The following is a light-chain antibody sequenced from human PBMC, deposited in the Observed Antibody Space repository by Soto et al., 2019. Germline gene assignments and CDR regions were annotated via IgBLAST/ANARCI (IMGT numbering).Light chain of an antibody. J-gene: IGLJ1*01. CDR1: SSNIGAGYD. V-gene: IGLV1-40*01. Sequence: QSVLTQPPSVSGAPGQRVTISCTGSSSNIGAGYDVHWYQQLPGTAPKLLIYGNSNRPSGVPDRFSGSKSGTSASLAITGLQDENEADYYYQSYDSSLSGYGFGTGTKVTFL. CDR2: GNS. CDR3: QSYDSSLSGYG.